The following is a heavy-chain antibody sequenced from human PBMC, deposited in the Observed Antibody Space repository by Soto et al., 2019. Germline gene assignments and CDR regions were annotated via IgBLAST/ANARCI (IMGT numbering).Heavy chain of an antibody. CDR2: IYYSGST. V-gene: IGHV4-31*03. CDR3: ARDPLSGMDV. Sequence: PSETLSLTCTVSGCSINSGSYYWGWIRQHPVKGLEWIGYIYYSGSTYYNPSLKSRVTISVDTSKNQFSLKLSSVTAADTAVYYCARDPLSGMDVWGQGTMVTVSS. CDR1: GCSINSGSYY. J-gene: IGHJ6*02.